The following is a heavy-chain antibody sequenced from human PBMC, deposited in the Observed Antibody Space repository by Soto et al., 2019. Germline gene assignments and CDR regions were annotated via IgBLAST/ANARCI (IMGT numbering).Heavy chain of an antibody. CDR3: AKEGGKFCSSTSCYLDI. CDR1: GFTFSSYG. Sequence: QVQLVESGGGVVQPGRSLRLSCAASGFTFSSYGMHWVRQAPGKGLEWVAVISYDGRNKYYADSVKGRFTISIDNSKNTLYLQMYGLRDEDTAVYYCAKEGGKFCSSTSCYLDIWGPGTMVTVSS. V-gene: IGHV3-30*18. CDR2: ISYDGRNK. D-gene: IGHD2-2*01. J-gene: IGHJ3*02.